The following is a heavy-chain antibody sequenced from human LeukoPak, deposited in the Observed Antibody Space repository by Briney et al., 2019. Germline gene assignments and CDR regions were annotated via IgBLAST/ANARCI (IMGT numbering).Heavy chain of an antibody. CDR1: GFTFGDYA. V-gene: IGHV3-49*03. D-gene: IGHD5-12*01. J-gene: IGHJ4*02. CDR3: TRVIEWLRRNTFDY. Sequence: GGSLRLSCTASGFTFGDYAMSWFRQAPGKGLEWVGFIRSKAYGGTTEYAASVKGRFTISRDDSKSIAYLQMNSLKTEDTAVYYCTRVIEWLRRNTFDYWGQGTLVTVSS. CDR2: IRSKAYGGTT.